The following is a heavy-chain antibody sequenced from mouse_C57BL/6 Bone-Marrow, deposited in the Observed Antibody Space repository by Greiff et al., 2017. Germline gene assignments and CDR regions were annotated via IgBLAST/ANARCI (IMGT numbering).Heavy chain of an antibody. D-gene: IGHD1-1*01. CDR3: AKNIYYYGSFDY. Sequence: VQLQESGPGLVQPSQSLSITCTVSGFSLTSYGVHWVRQSPGKGLEWLGVIWRGGSTDYNAAFMSRLSITKDNSKSQVFVKMNSLQADDTAIYYCAKNIYYYGSFDYWGQGTTLTVSS. CDR1: GFSLTSYG. V-gene: IGHV2-5*01. J-gene: IGHJ2*01. CDR2: IWRGGST.